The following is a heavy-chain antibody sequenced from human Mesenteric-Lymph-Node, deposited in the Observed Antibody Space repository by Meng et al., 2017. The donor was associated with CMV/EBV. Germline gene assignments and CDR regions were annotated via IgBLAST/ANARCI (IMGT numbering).Heavy chain of an antibody. CDR3: ARHFEVTPRNWWFDP. J-gene: IGHJ5*02. CDR2: IYYSGST. V-gene: IGHV4-39*01. CDR1: GSRISSSSS. Sequence: GSRISSSSSCGCIRPPPGRVLEWVGTIYYSGSTYYNPSLKSRVTISVETSKNQFSLKLSSVTAADTAVYYCARHFEVTPRNWWFDPWGQGTLVTVSS. D-gene: IGHD4-23*01.